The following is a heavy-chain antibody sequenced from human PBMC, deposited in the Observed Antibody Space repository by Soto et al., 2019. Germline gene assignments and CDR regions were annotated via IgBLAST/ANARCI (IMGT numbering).Heavy chain of an antibody. Sequence: GGSLRLSCAASGFTFSSYAMHWVRQAPGKGLEWVAVISYDGSNKYYADSVKGRFTISRDNSKNTLYLQMNSLRAEDTAVYYCARDGTPWEPPFDSWSQGTLVTVSS. CDR2: ISYDGSNK. J-gene: IGHJ4*02. V-gene: IGHV3-30-3*01. CDR1: GFTFSSYA. D-gene: IGHD1-26*01. CDR3: ARDGTPWEPPFDS.